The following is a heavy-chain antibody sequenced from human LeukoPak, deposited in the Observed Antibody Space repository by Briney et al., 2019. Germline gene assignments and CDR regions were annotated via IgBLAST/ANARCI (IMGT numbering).Heavy chain of an antibody. D-gene: IGHD3-22*01. J-gene: IGHJ4*02. CDR3: AREGEDYYDSSGYYR. CDR2: IYYSGST. CDR1: GGSISSGGYS. V-gene: IGHV4-30-4*07. Sequence: SETLSLTCTVSGGSISSGGYSWSWIRQPPGKGLEWIGYIYYSGSTYYNPSLKSRVTISVDTSKNQFSLKLSSVTAADTAVYYCAREGEDYYDSSGYYRWGQGTLVTVSS.